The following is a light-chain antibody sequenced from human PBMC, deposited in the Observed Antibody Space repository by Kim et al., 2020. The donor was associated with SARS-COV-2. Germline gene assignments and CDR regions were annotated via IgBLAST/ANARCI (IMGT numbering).Light chain of an antibody. J-gene: IGLJ1*01. CDR1: SSDVGKYSF. Sequence: SITISCTGSSSDVGKYSFVSWYHQHPGKAHELMIYEVTTRPSGVSNRFSRSKSDNTASLTISGLQAEDEADYYCCSFASTSPFYVFRTGTKVTVL. CDR2: EVT. CDR3: CSFASTSPFYV. V-gene: IGLV2-23*02.